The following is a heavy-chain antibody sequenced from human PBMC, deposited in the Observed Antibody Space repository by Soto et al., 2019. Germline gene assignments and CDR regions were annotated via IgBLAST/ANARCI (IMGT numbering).Heavy chain of an antibody. CDR1: GGSFSGYY. Sequence: SETLSLTCAVYGGSFSGYYWSWIRQPPGKGLEWIGEINHSGSTNYNPSLKSRVTISVDTSKNQFSLKLSSVTAADTAVYYCATPGPIRMGAFDIWGQGTMVTVSS. CDR3: ATPGPIRMGAFDI. CDR2: INHSGST. V-gene: IGHV4-34*01. J-gene: IGHJ3*02.